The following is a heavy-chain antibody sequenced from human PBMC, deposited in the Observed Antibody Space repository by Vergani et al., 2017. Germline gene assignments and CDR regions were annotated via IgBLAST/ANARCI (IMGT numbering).Heavy chain of an antibody. J-gene: IGHJ4*02. D-gene: IGHD6-13*01. CDR1: GGSISSSSYY. V-gene: IGHV4-39*07. CDR3: ARAYGSGYSSSWYVGTFDY. Sequence: QLQLQESGPGLVKPSETLSLTCTVSGGSISSSSYYWGWIRQPPGKGLEWIGSIYYSGSTYYNPSLKSRVTISVDTSKNQFSLKLSSVTAADTAVYYCARAYGSGYSSSWYVGTFDYWGQGTLVTVSS. CDR2: IYYSGST.